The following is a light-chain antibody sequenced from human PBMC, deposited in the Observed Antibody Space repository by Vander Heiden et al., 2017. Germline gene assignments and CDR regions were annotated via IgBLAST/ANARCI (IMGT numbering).Light chain of an antibody. J-gene: IGKJ2*01. Sequence: DIQMTQSPSSLSASVGDRVTITCQTSHDISKRLNWFQQKPGKAPKLLIYGASNLETGVPSRFSGSGSGTEFTFTISSLQPEDFATYYCQQDDTLRAFGQGTKLEIK. CDR2: GAS. V-gene: IGKV1-33*01. CDR3: QQDDTLRA. CDR1: HDISKR.